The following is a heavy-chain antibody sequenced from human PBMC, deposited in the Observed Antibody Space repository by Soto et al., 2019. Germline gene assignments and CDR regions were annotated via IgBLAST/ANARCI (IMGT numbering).Heavy chain of an antibody. Sequence: ASVKVSCKASGGTFSSYAISWVRQAPGQGLEWMGGIIPIFGTANYAQKFQGRVTITADESTSTAYMELSSLRSEDTAVYYCASDLNCSGGSCYPWEFDYWGQGTLVTVSS. CDR2: IIPIFGTA. J-gene: IGHJ4*02. CDR1: GGTFSSYA. V-gene: IGHV1-69*13. CDR3: ASDLNCSGGSCYPWEFDY. D-gene: IGHD2-15*01.